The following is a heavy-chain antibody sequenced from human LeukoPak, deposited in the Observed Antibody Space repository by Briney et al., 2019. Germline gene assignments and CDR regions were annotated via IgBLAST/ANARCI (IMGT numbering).Heavy chain of an antibody. CDR1: GCTFSSYA. V-gene: IGHV3-23*01. CDR3: AKDDLPNYYGSGSYHGY. Sequence: PGGSLRLSCAASGCTFSSYAMSWVRQAPGKGLEWVSAISGSGGSTYYADSVKGRFTISRDNSKNTLYLQMNSLRAEDTAVYYCAKDDLPNYYGSGSYHGYWGQGTLVTVSS. CDR2: ISGSGGST. D-gene: IGHD3-10*01. J-gene: IGHJ4*02.